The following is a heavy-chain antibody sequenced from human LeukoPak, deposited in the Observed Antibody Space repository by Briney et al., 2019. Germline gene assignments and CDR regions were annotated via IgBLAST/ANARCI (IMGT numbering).Heavy chain of an antibody. CDR3: ASSRWLQSNNLDY. Sequence: GGSLRLSCAASGFTFSSYSMNWVRQAPGKGLEWVSSISSSSSYIYYADSVKGRFTISRDNAKNSLYLQMNSLRAEDTAVYYCASSRWLQSNNLDYWGQGTLVTVSS. J-gene: IGHJ4*02. V-gene: IGHV3-21*01. CDR2: ISSSSSYI. CDR1: GFTFSSYS. D-gene: IGHD5-24*01.